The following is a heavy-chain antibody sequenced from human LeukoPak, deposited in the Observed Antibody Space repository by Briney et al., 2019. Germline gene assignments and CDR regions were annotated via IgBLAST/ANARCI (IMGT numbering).Heavy chain of an antibody. CDR1: EFTVSTNH. J-gene: IGHJ6*02. Sequence: GGSLRLSCAASEFTVSTNHMSWVRQAPGKGLEWVSVIYSGGSTYYADSVKGRFTISRDNSKNTLYLQMNSLRAEDTAVYYCARDPLGGDGYNYYYYYGMDVWGQGTTVTVSS. CDR3: ARDPLGGDGYNYYYYYGMDV. V-gene: IGHV3-66*01. CDR2: IYSGGST. D-gene: IGHD5-24*01.